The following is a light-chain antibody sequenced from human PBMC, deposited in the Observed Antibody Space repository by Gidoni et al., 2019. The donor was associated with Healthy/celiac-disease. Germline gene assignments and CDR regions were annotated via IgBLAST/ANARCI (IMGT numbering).Light chain of an antibody. V-gene: IGKV2-28*01. CDR1: QSLLHSNGCNY. J-gene: IGKJ4*01. CDR3: MQALQTPLT. Sequence: DIVMTQSPLSLPVTPGEPASSACRSSQSLLHSNGCNYLDWYLQKPGQSPQLLIYLGSNRASGVPDRFSGSGSGTDFTLKISRVEAEDVGVYYCMQALQTPLTFGGGTKVEIK. CDR2: LGS.